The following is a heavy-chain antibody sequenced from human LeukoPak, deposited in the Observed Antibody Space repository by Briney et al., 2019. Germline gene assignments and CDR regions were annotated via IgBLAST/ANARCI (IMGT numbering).Heavy chain of an antibody. J-gene: IGHJ4*02. CDR1: GFSLRTSGVG. D-gene: IGHD2-2*02. V-gene: IGHV2-5*01. CDR3: AHRRCSSTSCYNAFDY. CDR2: IYWNDDK. Sequence: SGPTLVKPTQPLTLTCTFSGFSLRTSGVGVGWIRQPPGKALEWLALIYWNDDKRYSPSLKSRLTITKDTSKNQVVLTMTNMDPVDTATYYCAHRRCSSTSCYNAFDYWGQGTLVTVSS.